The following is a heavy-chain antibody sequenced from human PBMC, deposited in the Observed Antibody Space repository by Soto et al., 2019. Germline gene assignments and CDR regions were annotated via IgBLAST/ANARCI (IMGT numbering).Heavy chain of an antibody. Sequence: SETLPLTCAVAGGSISSGGYSWSWIRQPPGKGLEWIGYIYHSGSTYYNPSLKSRVTISLDRSKNQFSLKLSSVTAADTAVYYCAKDRPRRTSGYFFDYWGQGTPVTVSS. V-gene: IGHV4-30-2*01. CDR1: GGSISSGGYS. CDR2: IYHSGST. D-gene: IGHD1-1*01. CDR3: AKDRPRRTSGYFFDY. J-gene: IGHJ4*02.